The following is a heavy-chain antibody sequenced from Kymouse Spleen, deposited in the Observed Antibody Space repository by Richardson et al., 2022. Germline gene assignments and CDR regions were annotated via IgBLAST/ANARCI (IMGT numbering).Heavy chain of an antibody. CDR3: ARHGQPDYYYYGMDV. Sequence: QLQLQESGPGLVKPSETLSLTCTVSGGSISSSSYYWGWIRQPPGKGLEWIGSIYYSGSTYYNPSLKSRVTISVDTSKNQFSLKLSSVTAADTAVYYCARHGQPDYYYYGMDVWGQGTTVTVSS. D-gene: IGHD6-13*01,IGHD6-25*01,IGHD6-6*01. CDR1: GGSISSSSYY. J-gene: IGHJ6*02. V-gene: IGHV4-39*01. CDR2: IYYSGST.